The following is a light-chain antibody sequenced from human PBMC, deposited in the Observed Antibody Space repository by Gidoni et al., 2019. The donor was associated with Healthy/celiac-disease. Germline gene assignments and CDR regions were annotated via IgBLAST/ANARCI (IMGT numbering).Light chain of an antibody. CDR2: DAS. CDR1: QSVSSY. Sequence: EIGLTQSPATLPLSPGERATSSCRASQSVSSYLSWYQQKPGQAPRLLIYDASDSATGIPARFSGSGSGTDFTLTISSLEPEDFAVYYCQQRSNWPPLYTFGQGTKLEIK. J-gene: IGKJ2*01. CDR3: QQRSNWPPLYT. V-gene: IGKV3-11*01.